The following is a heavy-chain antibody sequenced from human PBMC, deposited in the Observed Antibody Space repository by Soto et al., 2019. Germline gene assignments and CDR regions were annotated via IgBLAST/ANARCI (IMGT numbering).Heavy chain of an antibody. V-gene: IGHV4-34*01. CDR3: ARGMYYYGSGSYLY. CDR1: GGSFSGYY. Sequence: LSLTCAVYGGSFSGYYWSWIRQPPGKGLEWIGEINHSGSTNYNPSLKSRVTISVDTSKNQFSLKLSSVTAADTAVYYCARGMYYYGSGSYLYWGQGTLVTVS. D-gene: IGHD3-10*01. J-gene: IGHJ4*02. CDR2: INHSGST.